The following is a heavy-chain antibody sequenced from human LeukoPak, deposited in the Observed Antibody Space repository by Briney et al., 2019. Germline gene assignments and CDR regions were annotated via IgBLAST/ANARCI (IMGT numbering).Heavy chain of an antibody. CDR2: IYYSGST. D-gene: IGHD2-15*01. CDR1: GGSISSSSYY. J-gene: IGHJ4*02. Sequence: PSETLSLTCTVPGGSISSSSYYWGWIRQPPGKGLEWIGSIYYSGSTYYSPSLKSRVTISVDTSKNQFSLKLSSVTAADTAVYYCARGSGLPNFDYWGQGTLVTVSS. CDR3: ARGSGLPNFDY. V-gene: IGHV4-39*07.